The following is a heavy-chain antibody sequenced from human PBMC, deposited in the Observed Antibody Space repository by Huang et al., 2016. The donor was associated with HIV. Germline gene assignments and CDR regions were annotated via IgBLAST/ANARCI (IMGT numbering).Heavy chain of an antibody. CDR2: INHCGTT. J-gene: IGHJ5*02. D-gene: IGHD3-16*01. CDR3: AREIMISFGGPFDP. Sequence: QVQLHQWGAGLLKPSETLSLTCAVYGGSFSSYYWNWIRPSPGKGLEWIGQINHCGTTTYNPALKSRVTMSVDTSKNQFSLKLNAVTAADTAVYYCAREIMISFGGPFDPWGQGTLVTVSS. V-gene: IGHV4-34*01. CDR1: GGSFSSYY.